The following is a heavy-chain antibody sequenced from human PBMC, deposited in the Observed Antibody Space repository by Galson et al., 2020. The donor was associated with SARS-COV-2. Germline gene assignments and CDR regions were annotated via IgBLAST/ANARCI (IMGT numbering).Heavy chain of an antibody. CDR2: ISYDGSNK. D-gene: IGHD3-22*01. J-gene: IGHJ4*02. V-gene: IGHV3-30*04. CDR1: GFTFSSYA. CDR3: ARASSGYYWSPHDY. Sequence: GGSLRLSCAASGFTFSSYAMHWVRQAPGKGLEWVAVISYDGSNKYYADSVKGRFTISRDNSKNTLYLQMNSLRAEDTAVYYCARASSGYYWSPHDYWGQGTLVTVSS.